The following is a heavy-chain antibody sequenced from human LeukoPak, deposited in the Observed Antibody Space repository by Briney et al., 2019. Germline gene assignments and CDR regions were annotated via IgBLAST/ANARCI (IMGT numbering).Heavy chain of an antibody. V-gene: IGHV3-66*01. CDR1: GFIFSDYW. CDR2: IYSGGST. Sequence: GGSLRLSCGASGFIFSDYWMSWFRQAPVKGLEWVSVIYSGGSTYYADSVKGRFTISRDNSKNTLYLQMNSLRAEDTAVYYCARGRSGSYIDYWGQGTLVTVSS. D-gene: IGHD1-26*01. J-gene: IGHJ4*02. CDR3: ARGRSGSYIDY.